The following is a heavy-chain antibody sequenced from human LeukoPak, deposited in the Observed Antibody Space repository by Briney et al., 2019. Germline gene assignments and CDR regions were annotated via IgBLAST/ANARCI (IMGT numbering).Heavy chain of an antibody. V-gene: IGHV1-18*01. CDR1: GYTFTTYG. CDR2: ISAHKGDT. CDR3: ARTDIIVVAGATPVGSGFEY. D-gene: IGHD2-15*01. Sequence: ASVKVSCKTSGYTFTTYGISWLRQAPGQGLEWMGWISAHKGDTEYAQKFQGRVTMTRDTSTSTAYMELQSLTSDDTAVYYCARTDIIVVAGATPVGSGFEYWGQGALITVS. J-gene: IGHJ4*02.